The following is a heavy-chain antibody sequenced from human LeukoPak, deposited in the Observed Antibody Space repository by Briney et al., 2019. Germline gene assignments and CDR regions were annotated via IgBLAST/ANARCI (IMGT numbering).Heavy chain of an antibody. J-gene: IGHJ4*02. CDR1: GFTFDDYA. D-gene: IGHD6-19*01. CDR2: ISGDGGNI. Sequence: GGSLRLSCVASGFTFDDYAMSWVRQAPGKGLEWVSLISGDGGNIYYADSVKGRFTISRDNSKNSLYVQMNSLKSKDTALYFCAKVGYTSGRQPFDYWGQGTLVTVSS. V-gene: IGHV3-43*02. CDR3: AKVGYTSGRQPFDY.